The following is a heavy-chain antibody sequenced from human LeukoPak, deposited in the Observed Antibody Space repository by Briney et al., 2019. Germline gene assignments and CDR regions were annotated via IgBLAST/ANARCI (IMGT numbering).Heavy chain of an antibody. CDR1: GGSLSGYN. J-gene: IGHJ2*01. CDR2: INHSGST. V-gene: IGHV4-34*01. D-gene: IGHD3-10*01. CDR3: ARDSYYYGSGSTLGYFDL. Sequence: SETLSLICAVYGGSLSGYNWSWIRQPPGKGLEWIGEINHSGSTNYNPSLKSRVTISVDTSKNQLSLKLSSVTAADTAVYYCARDSYYYGSGSTLGYFDLWGRGTLVTVSS.